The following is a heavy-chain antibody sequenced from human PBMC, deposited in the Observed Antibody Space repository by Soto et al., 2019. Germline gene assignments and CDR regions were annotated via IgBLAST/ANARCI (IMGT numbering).Heavy chain of an antibody. D-gene: IGHD3-22*01. CDR3: VKEGRYDSSGFSE. CDR1: GCSISNAW. V-gene: IGHV3-15*07. J-gene: IGHJ1*01. CDR2: VKSISDGETT. Sequence: PGGSLRLSCAASGCSISNAWMNWVRQAPGTGLEWVGRVKSISDGETTDYGAPVKGRFTISRDDSKNTLFLQMNSLKTEDTAIYYCVKEGRYDSSGFSEWGQGALVTV.